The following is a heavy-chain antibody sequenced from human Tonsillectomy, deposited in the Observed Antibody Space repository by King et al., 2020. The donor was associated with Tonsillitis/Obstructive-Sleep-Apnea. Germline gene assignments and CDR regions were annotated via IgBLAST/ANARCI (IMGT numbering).Heavy chain of an antibody. D-gene: IGHD3-10*01. J-gene: IGHJ6*02. CDR1: GYNFTSYW. CDR2: IDPSDSYT. Sequence: VQLVESGAEVKKPGESLRISCKGSGYNFTSYWITWVRQMPGKGLEWMGRIDPSDSYTNYSPSFQGHVTISADKSITTAYLQWSSLKASDTAMYYCETAYYYGSGSYLPYYYYGMDVWGLGTTVTVPS. CDR3: ETAYYYGSGSYLPYYYYGMDV. V-gene: IGHV5-10-1*03.